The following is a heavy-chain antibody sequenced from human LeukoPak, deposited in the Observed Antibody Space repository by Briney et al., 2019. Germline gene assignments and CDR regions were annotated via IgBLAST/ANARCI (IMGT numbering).Heavy chain of an antibody. D-gene: IGHD6-13*01. CDR1: GFTFSSYS. J-gene: IGHJ4*02. CDR2: ISSSSSYI. Sequence: GGSLRLSCAASGFTFSSYSMNWVRQAPGKGLEWVSSISSSSSYIYYADSVKGRFTISRDNAKNPLYLQMNSLRAEDTAVYYCARAFMYSSSWDDYWGQGTLVTVSS. CDR3: ARAFMYSSSWDDY. V-gene: IGHV3-21*01.